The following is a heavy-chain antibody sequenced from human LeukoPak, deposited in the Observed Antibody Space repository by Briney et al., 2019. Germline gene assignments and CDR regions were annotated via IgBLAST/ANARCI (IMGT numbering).Heavy chain of an antibody. D-gene: IGHD3-3*01. V-gene: IGHV1-46*01. Sequence: GASVKVSCKASGYTFTSYYMHWVRQAPGQGLEWMGIINPSGGSTSYAQKFQGRVTMTEDTSTDTAYMELSSLRPEDTAVYYCARDTPSITIFGVVTTNGMDVWGQGTTVTVSS. CDR3: ARDTPSITIFGVVTTNGMDV. CDR1: GYTFTSYY. J-gene: IGHJ6*02. CDR2: INPSGGST.